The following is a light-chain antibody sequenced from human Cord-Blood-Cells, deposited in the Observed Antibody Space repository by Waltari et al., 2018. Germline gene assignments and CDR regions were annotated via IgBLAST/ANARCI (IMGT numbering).Light chain of an antibody. Sequence: QSALTQPAPVSGSPGRSITISCTGTSSDVGSYNLVSWYQQHPGKAPKLMIYEVSKRPSGVSNRFSGSKSGNTASLTISGLQAEDEADYYCCSYAGSSTYWVFGGGTKLTVL. V-gene: IGLV2-23*02. CDR2: EVS. J-gene: IGLJ3*02. CDR3: CSYAGSSTYWV. CDR1: SSDVGSYNL.